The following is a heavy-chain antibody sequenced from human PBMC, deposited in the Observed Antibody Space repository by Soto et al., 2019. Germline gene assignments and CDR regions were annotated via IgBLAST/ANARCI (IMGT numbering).Heavy chain of an antibody. V-gene: IGHV1-3*01. D-gene: IGHD2-2*01. CDR3: ARGMLGCSSTSCYAGFYYMDV. CDR2: INAGNGNT. Sequence: ASVKVSCKASGYTFTSYAMHWVRQAPGQRLEWMGWINAGNGNTKYSQKFQGRVTITRDTSASTAYMELSSLRSEDTAVYYCARGMLGCSSTSCYAGFYYMDVWGKGTTVTVSS. CDR1: GYTFTSYA. J-gene: IGHJ6*03.